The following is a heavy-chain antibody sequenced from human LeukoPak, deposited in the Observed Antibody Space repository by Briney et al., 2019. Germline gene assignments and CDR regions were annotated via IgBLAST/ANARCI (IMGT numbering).Heavy chain of an antibody. CDR3: ARNIVLMVYAPGY. J-gene: IGHJ4*02. D-gene: IGHD2-8*01. CDR1: GFTFSSYA. Sequence: GGSLRLSCAASGFTFSSYAMSWVRQAPGKGLEWVSAISGSGGSTYYADSVKGRFTISRDNSKNSLYLQMNSLRAEDTAVYYCARNIVLMVYAPGYWGQGTLVTVSS. V-gene: IGHV3-23*01. CDR2: ISGSGGST.